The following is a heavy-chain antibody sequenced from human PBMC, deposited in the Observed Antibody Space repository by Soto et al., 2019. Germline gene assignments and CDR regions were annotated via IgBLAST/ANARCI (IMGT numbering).Heavy chain of an antibody. CDR3: ARASVTLLNWFDP. J-gene: IGHJ5*01. CDR1: GFTFSSYS. CDR2: ISSSSGDI. V-gene: IGHV3-21*01. Sequence: GGSLRLSCAASGFTFSSYSMNWVRQALGKGLEWVSSISSSSGDIYYADSVKGRCTISRDNAKNSLYPQMNSLRADDTAVDYCARASVTLLNWFDPWGQGTLVTVSS. D-gene: IGHD4-17*01.